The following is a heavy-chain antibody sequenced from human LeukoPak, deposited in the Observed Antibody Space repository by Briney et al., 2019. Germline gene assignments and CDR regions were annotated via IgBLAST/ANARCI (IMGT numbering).Heavy chain of an antibody. CDR3: ARLSGSSSLYYYYYMDV. V-gene: IGHV4-59*11. D-gene: IGHD6-6*01. J-gene: IGHJ6*03. CDR1: GGSISSHY. Sequence: SETLSLTCTVSGGSISSHYWSWIRQPPGKGLEWIGYIYYSGSTNYNPSLKSRVTISVDTSKNQFSLKLSSVTAADTAVYYCARLSGSSSLYYYYYMDVWGNGTTVTVSS. CDR2: IYYSGST.